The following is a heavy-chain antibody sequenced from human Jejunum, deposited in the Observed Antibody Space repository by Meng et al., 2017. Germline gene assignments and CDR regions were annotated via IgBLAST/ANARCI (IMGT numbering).Heavy chain of an antibody. J-gene: IGHJ4*02. CDR2: ISVYHGNA. Sequence: VQQVQSGAEVKNPGASVKVSCKTSGYTFTSYGISWVRQAPGQGLEWMGWISVYHGNANYAQKLQGRVTMTTDTSTSTAYMELRSLRSDDTAVYFCARDYSGTSYRYSDYWGQGTLVTVSS. CDR1: GYTFTSYG. CDR3: ARDYSGTSYRYSDY. D-gene: IGHD1-26*01. V-gene: IGHV1-18*01.